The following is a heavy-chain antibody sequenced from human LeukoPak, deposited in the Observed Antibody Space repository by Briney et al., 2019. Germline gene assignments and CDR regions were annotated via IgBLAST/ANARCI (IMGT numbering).Heavy chain of an antibody. CDR1: GGTFSSYA. V-gene: IGHV1-69*04. Sequence: ASVKVSCKASGGTFSSYAISWVRQAPGQGLEWMGRIIPILGIANYAQKFQGRVTITADKSTSTAYMELSSLRSGDTAVYYCARDRGIPQQGDFWSGSKYYYYYGMDVWGQGTTVTVSS. CDR2: IIPILGIA. J-gene: IGHJ6*02. D-gene: IGHD3-3*01. CDR3: ARDRGIPQQGDFWSGSKYYYYYGMDV.